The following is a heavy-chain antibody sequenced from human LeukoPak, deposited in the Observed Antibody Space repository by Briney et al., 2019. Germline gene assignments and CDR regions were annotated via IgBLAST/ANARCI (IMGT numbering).Heavy chain of an antibody. Sequence: ASVKVSCKASGYTFTSYGISWVRQAPGQGLEWMGWISAYNGNTNYEQKLQGRVTMTTDTSTSTAYMELRSLRSDDTAVYYCAISLEGYSYGPFDYWGQGTLVTVSS. CDR2: ISAYNGNT. V-gene: IGHV1-18*01. CDR3: AISLEGYSYGPFDY. D-gene: IGHD5-18*01. CDR1: GYTFTSYG. J-gene: IGHJ4*02.